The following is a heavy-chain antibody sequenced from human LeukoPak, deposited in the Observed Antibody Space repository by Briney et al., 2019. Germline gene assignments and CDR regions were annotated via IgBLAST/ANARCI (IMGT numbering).Heavy chain of an antibody. CDR1: RGSISNADYY. J-gene: IGHJ4*02. CDR3: ASSYYYVFDY. CDR2: IYYSGST. Sequence: SETLSLTCTVSRGSISNADYYWSWIRQHPGKGLEWIGYIYYSGSTYYNPSLKSRVTISVDTSKNQFSLKLSSATAADTAVYYCASSYYYVFDYWGQGTLVTVSS. D-gene: IGHD3-10*02. V-gene: IGHV4-31*03.